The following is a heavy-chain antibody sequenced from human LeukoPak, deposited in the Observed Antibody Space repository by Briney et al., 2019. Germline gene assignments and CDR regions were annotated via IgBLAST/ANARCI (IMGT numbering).Heavy chain of an antibody. CDR1: GYTFTSYG. Sequence: ASVKVSCKASGYTFTSYGISWVRQAPGQGLEWMGWTSAYNGNTNYAQKLQGRVTMTTDTSTSTAYMELRSLRSDDTAVYYCARGGYFGYCSGGSCPDAFDLWGQGTMVTVSS. CDR2: TSAYNGNT. CDR3: ARGGYFGYCSGGSCPDAFDL. J-gene: IGHJ3*01. D-gene: IGHD2-15*01. V-gene: IGHV1-18*01.